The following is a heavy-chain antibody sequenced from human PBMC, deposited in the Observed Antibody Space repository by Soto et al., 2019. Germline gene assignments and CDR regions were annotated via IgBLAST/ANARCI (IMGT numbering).Heavy chain of an antibody. CDR1: GFTFSSYG. J-gene: IGHJ4*02. V-gene: IGHV3-30*18. D-gene: IGHD6-13*01. CDR3: ANDDSSSWAYFDY. CDR2: ISYDGSNK. Sequence: AGGSLRLSCAASGFTFSSYGMHWVRQAPGKGLEWVAVISYDGSNKYYADSVKGRFTISRDNSKNTLYLQMNSLRAEDTAVYYCANDDSSSWAYFDYWGQGTLVTVSS.